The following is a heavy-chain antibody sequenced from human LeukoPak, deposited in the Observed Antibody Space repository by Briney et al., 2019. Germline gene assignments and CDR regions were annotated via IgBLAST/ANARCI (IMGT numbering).Heavy chain of an antibody. Sequence: SETLSLTCTDSGASISSYYWSWIRQPPGKGLEWIGYIYYSGSTNYNPSLKSRVTISVDTSKNQFSLKLSSVTAADTAVYYCARVVPPGAFAIWGQWTMVTVSS. CDR1: GASISSYY. CDR2: IYYSGST. D-gene: IGHD1-14*01. V-gene: IGHV4-59*01. CDR3: ARVVPPGAFAI. J-gene: IGHJ3*02.